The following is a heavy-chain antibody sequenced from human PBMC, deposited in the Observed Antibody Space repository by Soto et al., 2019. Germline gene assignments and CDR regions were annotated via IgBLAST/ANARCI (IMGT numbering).Heavy chain of an antibody. CDR3: VRDQSLVTTT. Sequence: GGSLRLSCAASGFTVSSAYMSWVRQAPGKGLEWVSVIYIDGNTFYEDSVKGRFSISRDNSKNAWYLQMNNLRVEDTAIYYCVRDQSLVTTTWGQGTLVTVSS. J-gene: IGHJ4*02. CDR1: GFTVSSAY. V-gene: IGHV3-66*01. D-gene: IGHD4-17*01. CDR2: IYIDGNT.